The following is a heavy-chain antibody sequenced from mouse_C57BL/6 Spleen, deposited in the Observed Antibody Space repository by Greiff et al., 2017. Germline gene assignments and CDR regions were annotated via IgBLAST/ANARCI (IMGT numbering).Heavy chain of an antibody. D-gene: IGHD2-3*01. J-gene: IGHJ1*03. CDR1: GYTFTDYY. V-gene: IGHV1-26*01. CDR2: INPNNGGT. CDR3: ARKDDGYLWYFDV. Sequence: EVQLQQSGPELVKPGASVKISCKASGYTFTDYYMNWVKQSHGKSLEWIGDINPNNGGTSYNQKFKGKATLTVDKSSSTAYMELRSLTSEDSAVYYCARKDDGYLWYFDVWGTGTTVTVSS.